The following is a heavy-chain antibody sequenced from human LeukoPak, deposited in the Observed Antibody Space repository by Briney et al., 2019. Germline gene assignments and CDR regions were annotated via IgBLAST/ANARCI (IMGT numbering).Heavy chain of an antibody. V-gene: IGHV4-4*09. CDR3: ARLPRWALPWFDP. CDR1: GGSISSYY. Sequence: SETLSLTCTVSGGSISSYYWSWIRQPPGKGLEWIGYIYTSGSTNYNPSLKSRVTISADTSKNQFSLKLSSVTAADPAVYYCARLPRWALPWFDPWGQGTLVTVSS. J-gene: IGHJ5*02. D-gene: IGHD1-26*01. CDR2: IYTSGST.